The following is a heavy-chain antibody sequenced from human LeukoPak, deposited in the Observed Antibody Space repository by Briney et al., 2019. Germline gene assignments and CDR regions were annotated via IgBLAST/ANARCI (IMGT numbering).Heavy chain of an antibody. CDR2: INAGNGNT. Sequence: ASVKVSCKASGYTFTSYAMHWVRQAPGQRLEWMGWINAGNGNTKYSQKFQGRVTITRDTSASTAYMELSSLRSEDTAVYYCARGVRQRGVYCSSTSCYGGMGNWFDPWGQGTLVTVSS. CDR1: GYTFTSYA. V-gene: IGHV1-3*01. J-gene: IGHJ5*02. CDR3: ARGVRQRGVYCSSTSCYGGMGNWFDP. D-gene: IGHD2-2*01.